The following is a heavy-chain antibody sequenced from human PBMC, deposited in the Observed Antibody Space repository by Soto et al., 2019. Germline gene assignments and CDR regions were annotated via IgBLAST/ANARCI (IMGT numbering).Heavy chain of an antibody. Sequence: GASVKVSCKASGGTFSSYAISWVRQVPGQGLEWMGGIIPIFGTANYAQKFQGRVTITADESTSTAYMELSSLRSEDTAVYYCASYDSSGYYYYYGMDVWGQGTTVTVSS. J-gene: IGHJ6*02. D-gene: IGHD3-22*01. CDR3: ASYDSSGYYYYYGMDV. V-gene: IGHV1-69*13. CDR2: IIPIFGTA. CDR1: GGTFSSYA.